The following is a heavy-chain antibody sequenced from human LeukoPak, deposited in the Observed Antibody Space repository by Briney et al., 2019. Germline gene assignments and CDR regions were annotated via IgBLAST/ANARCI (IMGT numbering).Heavy chain of an antibody. Sequence: SETLSLTCSVSGGSISSGGYYWSWIRQPAGKGLEWIGRIHTSGSTKYNPSLKSRVTISVDTSKNQFSLKLSSVTAADTAVYYCARGTLYGGNLYFDYWGQGTLVTVSS. CDR3: ARGTLYGGNLYFDY. V-gene: IGHV4-61*02. D-gene: IGHD4-23*01. CDR1: GGSISSGGYY. CDR2: IHTSGST. J-gene: IGHJ4*02.